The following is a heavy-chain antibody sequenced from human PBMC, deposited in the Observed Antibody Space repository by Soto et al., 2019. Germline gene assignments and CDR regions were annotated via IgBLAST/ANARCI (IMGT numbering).Heavy chain of an antibody. J-gene: IGHJ2*01. CDR2: IIPIFGTA. CDR3: ASIKYDSSAYYYWSLGL. V-gene: IGHV1-69*06. CDR1: EDTFRNYA. D-gene: IGHD3-22*01. Sequence: QVELVQSGAEVKKPGSSVNVSCQASEDTFRNYAISWVRQAPGQGLGWMGGIIPIFGTANYGQKFQGRFTITADTSTNTVYFELSTLRSEDTAVYYCASIKYDSSAYYYWSLGLWGRGTLVTVSS.